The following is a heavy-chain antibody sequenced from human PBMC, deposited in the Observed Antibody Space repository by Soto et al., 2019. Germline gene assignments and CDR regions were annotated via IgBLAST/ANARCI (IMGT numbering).Heavy chain of an antibody. Sequence: EVQLVESGGGLVQPGGSLRLSCAASGFTFSIYWMHWVRQAPGKGPVWVSRIDNAGSSARYADSVKGRFTISRDNAKNTVYLQRNSLRAEDTAVYYCTRVGGSVSGMDVWGQGTRVTVSS. D-gene: IGHD1-26*01. CDR1: GFTFSIYW. J-gene: IGHJ6*02. CDR3: TRVGGSVSGMDV. CDR2: IDNAGSSA. V-gene: IGHV3-74*01.